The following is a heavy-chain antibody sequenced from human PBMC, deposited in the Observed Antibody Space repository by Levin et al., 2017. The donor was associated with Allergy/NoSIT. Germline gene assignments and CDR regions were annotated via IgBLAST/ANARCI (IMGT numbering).Heavy chain of an antibody. J-gene: IGHJ6*02. CDR2: ISYDGSTE. D-gene: IGHD3-3*01. Sequence: GESLKISCAASGFTFSSYGMHWVRQAPGKGLEWVAVISYDGSTEYYADSVRGRFTISRDNSKNTLYLQMDSLRAEDTAVYYCAKDDAPLRFLEWLADVWGQGTTVTVSS. CDR3: AKDDAPLRFLEWLADV. V-gene: IGHV3-30*18. CDR1: GFTFSSYG.